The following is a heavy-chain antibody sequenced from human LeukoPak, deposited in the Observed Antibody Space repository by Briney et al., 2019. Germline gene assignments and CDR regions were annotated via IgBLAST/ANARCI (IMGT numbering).Heavy chain of an antibody. D-gene: IGHD3-10*01. V-gene: IGHV1-2*06. CDR3: ARQRPGRVTIDVNWFDP. CDR1: GYTFTGYY. CDR2: INPNSGGT. J-gene: IGHJ5*02. Sequence: ASVKVSCKASGYTFTGYYMHWVRQAPGQGLEWMGRINPNSGGTNYAQKFQGRVTMTRDTSISTAYMELSRLRSDDTAVYYCARQRPGRVTIDVNWFDPWGQGTLVTVSS.